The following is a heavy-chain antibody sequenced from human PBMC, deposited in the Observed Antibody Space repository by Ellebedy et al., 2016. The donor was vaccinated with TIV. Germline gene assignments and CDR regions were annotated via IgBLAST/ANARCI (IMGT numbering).Heavy chain of an antibody. D-gene: IGHD6-13*01. J-gene: IGHJ4*02. CDR2: IKQDGSEK. CDR3: ARRGLAAGGTLLYY. CDR1: GFTFSSYW. V-gene: IGHV3-7*03. Sequence: GESLKISCAASGFTFSSYWVTWVRQAPGKGLEWVAHIKQDGSEKYYVDSVKGRFTISRDNAENSLYLQMNSLRADDTAVYYCARRGLAAGGTLLYYWGQGTLVTVSS.